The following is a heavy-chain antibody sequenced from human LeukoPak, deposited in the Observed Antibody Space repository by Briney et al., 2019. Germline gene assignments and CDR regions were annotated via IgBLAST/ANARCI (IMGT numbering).Heavy chain of an antibody. D-gene: IGHD6-19*01. CDR3: ASVTAVAGPIDY. Sequence: GGSLRLSCAASGFTFSDYYMSWIRQAPGKGLEWVPYISSSGSTIYYADSVKGRFTISRDNAKNSLYLQMNSLRAEDTAVYYCASVTAVAGPIDYWGQGTLVTVSS. V-gene: IGHV3-11*01. CDR1: GFTFSDYY. CDR2: ISSSGSTI. J-gene: IGHJ4*02.